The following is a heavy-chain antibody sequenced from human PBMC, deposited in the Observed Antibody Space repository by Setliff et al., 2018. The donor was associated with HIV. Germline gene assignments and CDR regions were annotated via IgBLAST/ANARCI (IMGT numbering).Heavy chain of an antibody. CDR3: ASSGYSYGLVYGALDI. CDR2: ISYDGSNK. J-gene: IGHJ3*02. CDR1: GFTFSSYA. D-gene: IGHD5-18*01. Sequence: GGPLRLSCAASGFTFSSYAMHWVRQAPGKGLEWVAVISYDGSNKYYADSVKGRFTISRDNSKNTLYPQMNSLRAEDTAVYYCASSGYSYGLVYGALDIWGQGTMVTVSS. V-gene: IGHV3-30*01.